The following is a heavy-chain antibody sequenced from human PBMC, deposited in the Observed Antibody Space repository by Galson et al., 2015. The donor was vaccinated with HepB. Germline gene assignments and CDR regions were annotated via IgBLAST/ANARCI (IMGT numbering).Heavy chain of an antibody. V-gene: IGHV3-7*01. Sequence: SLRLSCAASGFTFSSYWMSWVRQAPGKGLEWVANIKQDGSEKYYVDSVKGRFTISRDNAKNSLYLQINSLRAEDTAVYYCAREAGVGAATDYYYYYMDVWGKGTTVTVSS. D-gene: IGHD1-26*01. CDR3: AREAGVGAATDYYYYYMDV. CDR2: IKQDGSEK. J-gene: IGHJ6*03. CDR1: GFTFSSYW.